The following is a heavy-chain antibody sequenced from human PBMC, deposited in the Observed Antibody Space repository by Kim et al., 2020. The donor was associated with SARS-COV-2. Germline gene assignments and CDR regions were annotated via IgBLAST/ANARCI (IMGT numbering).Heavy chain of an antibody. D-gene: IGHD3-9*01. CDR1: GFTFSSYA. Sequence: GGSLRLSCAASGFTFSSYAMSWVRQAPGKGLEWVSAISGSGGSTYYADSVKGRFTISRDNSKNTLYLQMNSLRAEDTAVYYCAKDVTYYDISSAWFDPWGQGTLVTVSS. J-gene: IGHJ5*02. CDR2: ISGSGGST. CDR3: AKDVTYYDISSAWFDP. V-gene: IGHV3-23*01.